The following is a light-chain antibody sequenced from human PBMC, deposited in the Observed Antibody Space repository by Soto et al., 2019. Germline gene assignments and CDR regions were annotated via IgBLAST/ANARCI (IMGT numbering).Light chain of an antibody. CDR2: TAS. CDR3: QQSYSTLIT. J-gene: IGKJ5*01. Sequence: DIQMTQSPSSLSASVGDRVTITCRASQNIDTYLNWYQQKPGKAPKLLIYTASSLQSGVPSRFSGSGSGTDFTLTISSLQPEDFATYYCQQSYSTLITFGHGTRLDIK. CDR1: QNIDTY. V-gene: IGKV1-39*01.